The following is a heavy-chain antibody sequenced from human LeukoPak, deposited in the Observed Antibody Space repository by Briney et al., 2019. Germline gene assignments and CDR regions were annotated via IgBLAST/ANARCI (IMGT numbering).Heavy chain of an antibody. CDR3: ARRRLYDYVWGSYRYTFGYFDY. V-gene: IGHV4-34*01. Sequence: PSETLSLTCAVYGGSFSGYYWSWIRQPPGKGLEWIGEINHSGSTNYNPSLKSRVTISVDTSKNQFSLKLSSVTAADTAVCYCARRRLYDYVWGSYRYTFGYFDYWGQGTLVTVSS. CDR2: INHSGST. D-gene: IGHD3-16*02. CDR1: GGSFSGYY. J-gene: IGHJ4*02.